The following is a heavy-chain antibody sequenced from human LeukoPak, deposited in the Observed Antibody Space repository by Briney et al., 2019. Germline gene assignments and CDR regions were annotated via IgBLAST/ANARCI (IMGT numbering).Heavy chain of an antibody. CDR2: IYSGDTT. D-gene: IGHD3-10*01. CDR1: GFTFSSYS. J-gene: IGHJ4*02. V-gene: IGHV3-66*01. Sequence: GGSLRLSCAASGFTFSSYSMSCVRQAPGKGLEWVSVIYSGDTTFYADSVRGKFTISRDNSKNTLYLQMNSLRAEDTAVYYCASILRSSSGYYFDYWGQGTLVTVSS. CDR3: ASILRSSSGYYFDY.